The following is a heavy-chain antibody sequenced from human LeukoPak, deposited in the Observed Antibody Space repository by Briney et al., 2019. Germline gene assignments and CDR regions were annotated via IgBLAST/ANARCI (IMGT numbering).Heavy chain of an antibody. CDR1: GGSISSQY. CDR2: IYYSGST. CDR3: ARDIISEYSSSHSHFDP. D-gene: IGHD6-6*01. Sequence: SETLSLTCTVSGGSISSQYWSWIRQPPGKGLEWTGYIYYSGSTSYNPSLKSRVTISVDTSKNQFSLRLSSVTAADTAVYYCARDIISEYSSSHSHFDPWGQGTLVTVSS. J-gene: IGHJ5*02. V-gene: IGHV4-59*11.